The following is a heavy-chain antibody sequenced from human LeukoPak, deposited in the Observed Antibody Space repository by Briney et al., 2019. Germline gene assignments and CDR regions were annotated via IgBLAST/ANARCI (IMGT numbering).Heavy chain of an antibody. J-gene: IGHJ3*02. D-gene: IGHD4-17*01. CDR2: ISGSGDGT. CDR1: GFTFSTYA. Sequence: PGGSLRLSCAASGFTFSTYAMSWVRQAPGKGLEWVSAISGSGDGTYYADSVKGRFTISRDNSKSTLYLQMNSLRAEDTALYYCARHSPVTSKGPFDIWGQGTMVTVSS. V-gene: IGHV3-23*01. CDR3: ARHSPVTSKGPFDI.